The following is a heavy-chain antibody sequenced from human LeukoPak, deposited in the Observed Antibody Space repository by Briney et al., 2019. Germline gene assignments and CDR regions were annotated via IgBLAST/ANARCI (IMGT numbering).Heavy chain of an antibody. CDR1: GFTFSSYW. J-gene: IGHJ3*02. V-gene: IGHV3-7*03. D-gene: IGHD1-26*01. CDR2: IHLDGSDK. Sequence: GGSLRLSCAASGFTFSSYWMTWVRQAPGKGLEWVANIHLDGSDKYYVDSVKGRFAISRDNAKNSLSLQMNSLRAEDTAVYYCAKDRWELFDAFDIWGQGTMVTVSS. CDR3: AKDRWELFDAFDI.